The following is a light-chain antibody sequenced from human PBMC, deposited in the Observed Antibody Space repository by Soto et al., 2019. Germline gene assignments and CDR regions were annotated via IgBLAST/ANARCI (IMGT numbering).Light chain of an antibody. CDR3: QHYNNWPYT. J-gene: IGKJ2*01. V-gene: IGKV3-15*01. CDR1: QTVSSN. Sequence: EIVMTQSPATLSVSPGERVSLSCRASQTVSSNLVWYQQKPGQAPRLLIYGASTRATGIPARFSGSGSGTEFTLTISSLQSEDFAVYYCQHYNNWPYTFGQGTKLEIK. CDR2: GAS.